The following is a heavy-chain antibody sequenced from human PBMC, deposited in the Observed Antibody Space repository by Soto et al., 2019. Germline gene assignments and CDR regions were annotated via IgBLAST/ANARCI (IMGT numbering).Heavy chain of an antibody. J-gene: IGHJ4*02. CDR1: GYTFTSYG. D-gene: IGHD2-21*02. Sequence: ASVKVSCKASGYTFTSYGISWVRQAPGQGLEWMGWISAYNGSTNYAQKLQGRVTMTTDTSTSTAYMELRSLRSDDTAVYYCALGAPYCGGDCFDYWGQGTLVTVSS. CDR3: ALGAPYCGGDCFDY. V-gene: IGHV1-18*01. CDR2: ISAYNGST.